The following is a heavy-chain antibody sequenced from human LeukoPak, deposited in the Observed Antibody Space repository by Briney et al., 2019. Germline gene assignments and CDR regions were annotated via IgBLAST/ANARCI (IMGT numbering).Heavy chain of an antibody. V-gene: IGHV3-48*04. CDR3: ARERNFYYMDV. CDR2: ISNSGSTT. CDR1: GFTFTTYN. J-gene: IGHJ6*03. Sequence: ARGSLRLSCAASGFTFTTYNMIWVRQAPGKGLEWVSFISNSGSTTYYAASVKGRFTLSRDNAKNSLYLQMNTLRAEDTAVYYCARERNFYYMDVWGKGTRVTVSS.